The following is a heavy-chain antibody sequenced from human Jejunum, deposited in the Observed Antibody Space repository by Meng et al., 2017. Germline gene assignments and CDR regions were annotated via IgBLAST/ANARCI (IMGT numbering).Heavy chain of an antibody. CDR1: GFTFNIFA. V-gene: IGHV3-23*01. CDR3: VKDRQNHNGVWDVFDV. D-gene: IGHD1-14*01. CDR2: IGGGDT. Sequence: GESLKISCAASGFTFNIFAMSWVRQAPGKGLEWVSGIGGGDTHYSDSVKCRFTISRDNSKNTVSLQMDSLRVEDTAVDYCVKDRQNHNGVWDVFDVWGQGTMVTVSS. J-gene: IGHJ3*01.